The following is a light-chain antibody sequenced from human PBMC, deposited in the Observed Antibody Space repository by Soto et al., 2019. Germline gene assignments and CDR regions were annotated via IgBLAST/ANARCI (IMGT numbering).Light chain of an antibody. CDR2: AAS. Sequence: EKVMTQSPATLSVSPGERATLSCRASQSVGSSVAWYQEKPGQAPRLLIFAASTRATGTPVRFSGSGSGTEFTLTISTLQSEDFAVYYCHQYDTWPWTFGQGTKVEIK. CDR1: QSVGSS. CDR3: HQYDTWPWT. J-gene: IGKJ1*01. V-gene: IGKV3D-15*01.